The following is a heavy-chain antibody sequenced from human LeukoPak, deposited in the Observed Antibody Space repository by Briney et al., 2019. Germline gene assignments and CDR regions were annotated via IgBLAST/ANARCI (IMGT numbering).Heavy chain of an antibody. D-gene: IGHD3-3*01. Sequence: SETLSLTCTVSGGSVSSGSYYWSWIRQPAGKGLEWIGYIYYSGSTNYNPSLKSRVTISVDTSKNQFSLKLSSVTAADTAVYYCARVMRTAKKVLDYWGQGTLVTVSS. CDR3: ARVMRTAKKVLDY. V-gene: IGHV4-61*01. CDR1: GGSVSSGSYY. CDR2: IYYSGST. J-gene: IGHJ4*02.